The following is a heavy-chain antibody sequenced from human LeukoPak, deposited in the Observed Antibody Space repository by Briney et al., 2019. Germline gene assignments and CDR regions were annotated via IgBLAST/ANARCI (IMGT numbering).Heavy chain of an antibody. CDR2: IYPGDSDT. D-gene: IGHD2-21*02. CDR3: ARRGRAYCGGDCYYDDAFDI. Sequence: GESLKISCKGSGYSFTSYWIGWVRQMPGKALEWMGIIYPGDSDTRYSPSFQGQVTISADKSISTAYLQWSSLKASDTAMYYCARRGRAYCGGDCYYDDAFDIWGQGTMVTVSS. J-gene: IGHJ3*02. CDR1: GYSFTSYW. V-gene: IGHV5-51*01.